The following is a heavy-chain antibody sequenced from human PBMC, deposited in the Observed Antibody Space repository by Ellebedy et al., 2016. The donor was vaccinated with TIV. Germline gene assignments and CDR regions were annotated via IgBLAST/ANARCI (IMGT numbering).Heavy chain of an antibody. J-gene: IGHJ4*02. D-gene: IGHD4-17*01. CDR3: ATDRDYGDYQFDY. CDR1: GGTFSSYA. Sequence: AASVKVSCKASGGTFSSYAISWVRQAPGKGLEWMGGFDPEDGETIYAQKFQGRVTMTEDTSTDTAYMELSSLRSEDTAVYYCATDRDYGDYQFDYWGQGTLVTVSS. CDR2: FDPEDGET. V-gene: IGHV1-24*01.